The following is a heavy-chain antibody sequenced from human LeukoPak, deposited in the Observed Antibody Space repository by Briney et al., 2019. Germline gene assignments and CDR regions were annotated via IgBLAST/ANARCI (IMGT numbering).Heavy chain of an antibody. CDR2: MNPNSGNT. D-gene: IGHD6-13*01. CDR1: GYTFTSCD. V-gene: IGHV1-8*03. J-gene: IGHJ3*02. CDR3: AGIRIAAAGMTDDAFDI. Sequence: ASVKVSCKASGYTFTSCDINWVRQATGQGLEWMGWMNPNSGNTGYAQKFQGRVTITRNTSISTAYMELSSLRSEDTAVYYCAGIRIAAAGMTDDAFDIWGQGTMVTVSS.